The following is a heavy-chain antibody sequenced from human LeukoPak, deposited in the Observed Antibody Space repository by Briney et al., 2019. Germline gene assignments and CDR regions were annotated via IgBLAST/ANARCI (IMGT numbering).Heavy chain of an antibody. CDR2: IYSSGGT. V-gene: IGHV3-66*02. J-gene: IGHJ4*02. CDR1: GFPFNAYW. D-gene: IGHD3-22*01. Sequence: GGSLRLSCAASGFPFNAYWMTWVRQAPGKGLEWVSVIYSSGGTFYSEFVKGRFTISRDNSKNTLYLQMNSLRAEDTAVYYCASHSSRHYYDSSGYSAIDYWGQGTLVTVSS. CDR3: ASHSSRHYYDSSGYSAIDY.